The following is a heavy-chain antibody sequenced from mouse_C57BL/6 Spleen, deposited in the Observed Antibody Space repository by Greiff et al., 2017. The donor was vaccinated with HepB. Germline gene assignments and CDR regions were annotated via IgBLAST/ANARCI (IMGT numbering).Heavy chain of an antibody. CDR3: AREVLFDY. CDR1: GYSFTSYY. CDR2: IYPGSGNT. Sequence: VQLKESGPELVKPGASVKISCKASGYSFTSYYIHWVKQRPGQGLEWIGWIYPGSGNTKYNEKFKGKATLTADTSSSTAYMQLSSLTSEDSAVYYCAREVLFDYWGQGTTLTVSS. V-gene: IGHV1-66*01. J-gene: IGHJ2*01.